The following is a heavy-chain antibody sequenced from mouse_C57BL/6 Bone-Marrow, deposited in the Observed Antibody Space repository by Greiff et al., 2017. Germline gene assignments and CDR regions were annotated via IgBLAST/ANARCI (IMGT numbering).Heavy chain of an antibody. J-gene: IGHJ2*01. CDR1: GYTFTDYN. Sequence: VQLQQSGPELVKPGASVKIPCKASGYTFTDYNMDWVKQSHGKSLEWIGDINPNNGGTIYNQKFKGKATLTVDKSSSTAYMELRSLTSEDTAVYYCARNTMVTTRGFDYWGQGTTLTVSS. D-gene: IGHD2-2*01. CDR3: ARNTMVTTRGFDY. CDR2: INPNNGGT. V-gene: IGHV1-18*01.